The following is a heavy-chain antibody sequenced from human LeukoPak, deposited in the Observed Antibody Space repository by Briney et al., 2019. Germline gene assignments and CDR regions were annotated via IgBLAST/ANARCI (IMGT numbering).Heavy chain of an antibody. J-gene: IGHJ6*03. CDR1: GGSISSSNW. V-gene: IGHV4-4*02. Sequence: PSETLSLTCAVSGGSISSSNWWSWVRQPPGKGLEWIGEIYHSGSTNYNPSLKSRVTISVDKSKNQFSLKLSSVTAADTAVYYCARITGYSTDYYMDVWGKGTTVTVSS. CDR2: IYHSGST. CDR3: ARITGYSTDYYMDV. D-gene: IGHD6-13*01.